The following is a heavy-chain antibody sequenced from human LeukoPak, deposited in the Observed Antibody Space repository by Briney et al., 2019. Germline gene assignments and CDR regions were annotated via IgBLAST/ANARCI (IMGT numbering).Heavy chain of an antibody. CDR1: GGSISSSSYY. Sequence: SETLSLTCTVSGGSISSSSYYWGWIRQPPGKGLEWIGSIYYSGSTYYNPSLKSRVTISVDTSKNQFSLKLSSVTAADTAVYYCARPFRGYFDWWTDAFDIWGQGTMVTVSS. CDR3: ARPFRGYFDWWTDAFDI. V-gene: IGHV4-39*07. J-gene: IGHJ3*02. D-gene: IGHD3-9*01. CDR2: IYYSGST.